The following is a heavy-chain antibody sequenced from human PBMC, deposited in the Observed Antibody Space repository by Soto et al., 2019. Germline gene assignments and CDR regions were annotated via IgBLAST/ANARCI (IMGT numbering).Heavy chain of an antibody. CDR1: GGSITSGGYS. V-gene: IGHV4-31*03. CDR2: ISYSGST. Sequence: QVQLQESGPGLVKPSQTLSLTCTVSGGSITSGGYSWSWIRQHPGKGLEWIGYISYSGSTYYNPSLKSRVAISIETSKNQFSLKLSSVTVADTAVYYCARGFALSGYSGYITGVAFDFWGQGTLVTVSS. D-gene: IGHD5-12*01. CDR3: ARGFALSGYSGYITGVAFDF. J-gene: IGHJ4*02.